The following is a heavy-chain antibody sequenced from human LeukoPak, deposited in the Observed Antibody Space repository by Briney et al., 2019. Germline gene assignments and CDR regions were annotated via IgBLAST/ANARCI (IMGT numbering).Heavy chain of an antibody. CDR3: VNQISGWVY. D-gene: IGHD6-19*01. V-gene: IGHV3-64D*06. CDR2: ISSNGGST. CDR1: GFTFSTYT. J-gene: IGHJ4*02. Sequence: GGSLRLSCSASGFTFSTYTMHWVRQAPGKGLEYVSAISSNGGSTYHADSVKGRFTISRDNSKNTLYLQMSSLRAEDPAVYYCVNQISGWVYWGQGTLVTVSS.